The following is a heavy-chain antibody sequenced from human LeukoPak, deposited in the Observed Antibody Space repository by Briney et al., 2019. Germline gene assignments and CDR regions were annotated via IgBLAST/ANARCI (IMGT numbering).Heavy chain of an antibody. D-gene: IGHD1-26*01. J-gene: IGHJ4*02. Sequence: PGGSLRLSCAASGFTFSSYGMHWVRQAPGKGLEWVAVIWNDGSNKYSADSVKGRFTISRDNSKNTLYLQMNSLRAEDTAVYYCAGIVGATWGPYWGQGTLVTVSS. V-gene: IGHV3-33*01. CDR1: GFTFSSYG. CDR2: IWNDGSNK. CDR3: AGIVGATWGPY.